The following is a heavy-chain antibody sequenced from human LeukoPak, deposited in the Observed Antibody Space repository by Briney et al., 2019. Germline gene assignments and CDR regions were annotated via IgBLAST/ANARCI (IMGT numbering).Heavy chain of an antibody. CDR2: ISGSGGST. J-gene: IGHJ4*02. CDR3: AKALRYFDWLSSPFDY. V-gene: IGHV3-23*01. Sequence: GGSLRLSCAASGFTFSSYAMSWVHQAPGKGLEWVSAISGSGGSTYYADSVKGRFTISRDNSKNTLYLQMNSLRAEDTAVYYCAKALRYFDWLSSPFDYWGQGTLVTVSS. CDR1: GFTFSSYA. D-gene: IGHD3-9*01.